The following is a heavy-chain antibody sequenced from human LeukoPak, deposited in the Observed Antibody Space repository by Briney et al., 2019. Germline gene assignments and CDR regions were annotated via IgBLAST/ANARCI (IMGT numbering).Heavy chain of an antibody. D-gene: IGHD2-15*01. Sequence: SVKVSCKASGGTFSSYGISWVRQAPRQGLEWMGGIIPIFGTANYAQKFQGRVTITADESTSTAYMELSSLRSEDTAVYYCASAGYCSGGSCPDYFDYWGQGTLVTVSS. CDR3: ASAGYCSGGSCPDYFDY. V-gene: IGHV1-69*01. CDR2: IIPIFGTA. J-gene: IGHJ4*02. CDR1: GGTFSSYG.